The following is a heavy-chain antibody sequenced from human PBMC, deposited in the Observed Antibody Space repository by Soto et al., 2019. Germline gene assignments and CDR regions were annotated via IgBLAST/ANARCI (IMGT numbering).Heavy chain of an antibody. CDR1: GFTFSSYA. CDR2: ISGSGGST. J-gene: IGHJ6*02. CDR3: AKESVTTLVPYYYYGMDV. Sequence: EVQLLESGGGLVQPGGSLRLSCAASGFTFSSYAMSWVRQAPGKGLEWVSAISGSGGSTYYADSVKGRFTISRDNSKNTLYLQMNSLRAEDTAVYYCAKESVTTLVPYYYYGMDVWGQGTTVTVFS. D-gene: IGHD4-17*01. V-gene: IGHV3-23*01.